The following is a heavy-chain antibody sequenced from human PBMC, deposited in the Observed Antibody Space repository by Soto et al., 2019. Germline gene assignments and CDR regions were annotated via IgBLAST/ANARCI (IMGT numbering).Heavy chain of an antibody. CDR3: ARIIGSDPVATIDNWFDS. D-gene: IGHD5-12*01. V-gene: IGHV2-26*01. CDR1: GFSLFNARMG. Sequence: ESGGGLIQPGGSLRLSCTVSGFSLFNARMGVTWIRQPPGKALEWLAHIFSSDEKSYSASLKSRLTISKDPSKGHVVLTMTNMAPVDTATYYCARIIGSDPVATIDNWFDSWGRGTLVTVSS. CDR2: IFSSDEK. J-gene: IGHJ5*01.